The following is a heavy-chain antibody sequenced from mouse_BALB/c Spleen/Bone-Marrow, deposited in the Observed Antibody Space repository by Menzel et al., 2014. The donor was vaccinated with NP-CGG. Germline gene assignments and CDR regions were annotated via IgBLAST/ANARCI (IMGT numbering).Heavy chain of an antibody. CDR3: TRSYANYFDY. D-gene: IGHD6-5*01. Sequence: QVQLQKSGAELVRLGASLKLSCKASGYTFTSTWINWVKQRPGQGLEWIGNIYPSGSYTNNNQRFKDKATLTVDKSSSTAYMQLSSPTSEDSAVYYCTRSYANYFDYWGQGTTLTVSS. CDR1: GYTFTSTW. J-gene: IGHJ2*01. CDR2: IYPSGSYT. V-gene: IGHV1-69*02.